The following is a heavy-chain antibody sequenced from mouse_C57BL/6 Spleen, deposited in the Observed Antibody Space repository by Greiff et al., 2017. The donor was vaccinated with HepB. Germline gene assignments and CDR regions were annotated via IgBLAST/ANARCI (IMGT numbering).Heavy chain of an antibody. CDR1: GYSFTSYY. D-gene: IGHD2-3*01. Sequence: QVQLQQSGPELVKPGASVKISCKASGYSFTSYYIHWVKQRPGQGLEWIGWIYPGSGNTKYNEKFKGKATLTADTSSSTAYMQLSSLTSEDSAVYYCATQFYDGLFAYWGQGTLVTVSA. J-gene: IGHJ3*01. CDR2: IYPGSGNT. V-gene: IGHV1-66*01. CDR3: ATQFYDGLFAY.